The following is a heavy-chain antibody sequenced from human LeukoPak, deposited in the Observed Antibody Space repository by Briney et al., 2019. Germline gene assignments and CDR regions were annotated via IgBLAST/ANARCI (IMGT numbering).Heavy chain of an antibody. CDR3: ARGYPAVADAFDI. V-gene: IGHV1-8*01. Sequence: ASVKVSCKASGYTFTSYDINWVRQATGQGLEWMGWMNPNSGNTGCAQKFQGRVTMTRNTSISTAYMELSSLRSEDTAVYYRARGYPAVADAFDIRGQGTMVTVSS. D-gene: IGHD6-19*01. J-gene: IGHJ3*02. CDR1: GYTFTSYD. CDR2: MNPNSGNT.